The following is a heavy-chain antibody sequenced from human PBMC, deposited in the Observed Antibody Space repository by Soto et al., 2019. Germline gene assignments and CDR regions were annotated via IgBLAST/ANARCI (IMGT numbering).Heavy chain of an antibody. J-gene: IGHJ4*02. CDR2: ISFDGSKK. CDR3: AKVAHSSGTFDY. V-gene: IGHV3-30*18. D-gene: IGHD3-3*02. Sequence: GGSLRLSCAASGFIFSSYGMHWVRQAPGKGLEWVAVISFDGSKKYYADSVKGRFTISRDNSKNTLDLHMNSLRTEDTAVYYCAKVAHSSGTFDYWGQGTLVTVSS. CDR1: GFIFSSYG.